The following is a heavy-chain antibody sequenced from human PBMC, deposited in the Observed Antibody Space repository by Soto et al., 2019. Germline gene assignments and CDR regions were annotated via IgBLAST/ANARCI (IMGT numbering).Heavy chain of an antibody. Sequence: GGSLRLSCAASGFTFSSYGMHWVRQAPGKGLEWVAVISYDGSNKYYADSVKGRFTISRDNSKNTLYLQMNSLRAEDTAVYYCAKDQAIVVVPAAYFDYWGQGTLVTVSS. J-gene: IGHJ4*02. D-gene: IGHD2-2*01. CDR3: AKDQAIVVVPAAYFDY. CDR2: ISYDGSNK. CDR1: GFTFSSYG. V-gene: IGHV3-30*18.